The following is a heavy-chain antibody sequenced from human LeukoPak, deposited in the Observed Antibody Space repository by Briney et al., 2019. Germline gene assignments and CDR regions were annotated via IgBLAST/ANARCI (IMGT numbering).Heavy chain of an antibody. CDR2: IIPILGIA. CDR3: ARDKRWFHFDY. J-gene: IGHJ4*02. D-gene: IGHD4-23*01. V-gene: IGHV1-69*04. CDR1: GGTFSSYA. Sequence: SVKVSCKASGGTFSSYAISWVRQAPGQGLEWMGRIIPILGIANYAQKFQGRVTITADKSTSTAYMELSSLRSEDTAVYYCARDKRWFHFDYWGQGTLVTVSS.